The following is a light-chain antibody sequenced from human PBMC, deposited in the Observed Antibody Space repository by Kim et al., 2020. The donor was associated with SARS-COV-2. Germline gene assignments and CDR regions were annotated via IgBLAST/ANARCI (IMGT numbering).Light chain of an antibody. J-gene: IGKJ4*01. CDR3: QQYETLPLT. CDR1: QSVTGSY. Sequence: ETVLTQSPGTLSLSPGERATLSCRASQSVTGSYLAWYQQRPAQPPRLLIYGTSNRAAGIPDRFSGSGSGTDFTLTISRLEPEDFAVYSCQQYETLPLTFGGGTKLEIK. CDR2: GTS. V-gene: IGKV3-20*01.